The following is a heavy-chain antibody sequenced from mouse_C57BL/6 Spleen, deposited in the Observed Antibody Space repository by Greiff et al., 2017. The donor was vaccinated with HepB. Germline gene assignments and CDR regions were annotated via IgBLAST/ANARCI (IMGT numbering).Heavy chain of an antibody. D-gene: IGHD4-1*02. CDR2: IYPGDGDT. V-gene: IGHV1-80*01. CDR1: GYAFSSYW. CDR3: ANWDEGGYFDY. Sequence: VQLQQSGAELVKPGASVKISCKASGYAFSSYWMNWVKQRPGKGLEWIGQIYPGDGDTNYNGKFKGKATLTADKSSSTAYMQLSSLTSEDSAVYFCANWDEGGYFDYWGQGTTLTVSS. J-gene: IGHJ2*01.